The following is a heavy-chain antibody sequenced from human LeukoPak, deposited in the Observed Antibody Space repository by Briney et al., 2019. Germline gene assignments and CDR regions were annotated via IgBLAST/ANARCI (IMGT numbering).Heavy chain of an antibody. Sequence: VKVSCKASGYTFTIYDINWVRQATGQGLEWMGWVNPNSGNTGYAQKFQGRVTMTRNTSISTAYMELSSLRSEDTAVYYCARGRVQYQLLSASDNWFDPWGQGTLVTVSS. CDR1: GYTFTIYD. CDR3: ARGRVQYQLLSASDNWFDP. V-gene: IGHV1-8*01. CDR2: VNPNSGNT. D-gene: IGHD2-2*01. J-gene: IGHJ5*02.